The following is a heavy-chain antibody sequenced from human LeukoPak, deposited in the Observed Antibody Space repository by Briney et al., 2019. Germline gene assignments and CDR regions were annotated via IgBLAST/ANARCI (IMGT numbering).Heavy chain of an antibody. J-gene: IGHJ4*02. CDR2: ISDSGGDT. CDR3: AKRGAYGSGRSYFFEF. D-gene: IGHD2-15*01. Sequence: GGSLRFSCAASGFTFSSHAMSWVRQAPGKGLEWGSSISDSGGDTFYANSVKGRFAISRDNFKNTLYLQMNSLRAEDTAVYFCAKRGAYGSGRSYFFEFWGQGTLVTVSS. CDR1: GFTFSSHA. V-gene: IGHV3-23*01.